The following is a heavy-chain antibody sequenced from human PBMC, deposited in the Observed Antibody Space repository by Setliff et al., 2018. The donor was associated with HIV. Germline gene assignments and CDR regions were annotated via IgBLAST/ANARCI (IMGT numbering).Heavy chain of an antibody. Sequence: ASVKVSCKASGGTFSSYAISWVRQAPGQGLEWMGGIIPIFGTTNYAQKFQGRVTITTDESTTTAYMELSSLRSEDTALYYCAKNPGRSGYYDWGQGTLVTVSS. CDR1: GGTFSSYA. CDR3: AKNPGRSGYYD. D-gene: IGHD3-22*01. V-gene: IGHV1-69*05. CDR2: IIPIFGTT. J-gene: IGHJ4*02.